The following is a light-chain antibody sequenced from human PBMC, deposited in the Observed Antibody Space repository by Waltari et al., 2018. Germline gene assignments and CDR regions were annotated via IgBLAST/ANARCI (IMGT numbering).Light chain of an antibody. Sequence: QSVLTQPPSVSGTPGQRVTISCSGRSSNLGGNKVNWYQQLPGTAPKLLIYDNNQRPSGVPDRFSGSKSGTSASLAISGLQSEDEAEYHCAAWDDSLNSYVFATGTRVTVL. J-gene: IGLJ1*01. CDR1: SSNLGGNK. V-gene: IGLV1-44*01. CDR3: AAWDDSLNSYV. CDR2: DNN.